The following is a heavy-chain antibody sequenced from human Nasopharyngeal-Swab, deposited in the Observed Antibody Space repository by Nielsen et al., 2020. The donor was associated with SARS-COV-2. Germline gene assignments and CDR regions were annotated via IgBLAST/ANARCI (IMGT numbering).Heavy chain of an antibody. Sequence: ESLKICCAASGIYFNNYGMYGGRQAAGKVLEWVGRIGDKDHNYATTYGASVQGMFTISRDDSKNTVFLQMDSLKTEDTALYYCTTDFYFDYWGQGTLVTVSS. CDR1: GIYFNNYG. V-gene: IGHV3-73*01. J-gene: IGHJ4*02. CDR3: TTDFYFDY. CDR2: IGDKDHNYAT.